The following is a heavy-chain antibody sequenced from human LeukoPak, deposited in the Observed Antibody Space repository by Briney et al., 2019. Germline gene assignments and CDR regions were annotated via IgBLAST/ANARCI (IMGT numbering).Heavy chain of an antibody. CDR1: GGSISRSSFY. V-gene: IGHV4-39*01. D-gene: IGHD5-24*01. CDR3: GCIATVEIYFDY. CDR2: MYYSGST. J-gene: IGHJ4*02. Sequence: SETLSLTCTVSGGSISRSSFYWGWLRQPPGKGLEWIGNMYYSGSTYYNPSLKSRVTISVDTSKNQFSLKLTSVTAADSAVYYCGCIATVEIYFDYWGQGTLVTVSS.